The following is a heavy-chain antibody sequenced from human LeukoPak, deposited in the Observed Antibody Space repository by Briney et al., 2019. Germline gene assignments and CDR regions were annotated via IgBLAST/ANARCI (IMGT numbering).Heavy chain of an antibody. Sequence: GGPLRLSCAASGFTLSTYGMHWVRQAPGKGQEYVSGISSDGGSTYYASSVKGRFIISRDNSKNMLYLQVGSLRAEDMAVYYCAREQIYYYYMDVWGKGTTVTVSS. CDR3: AREQIYYYYMDV. CDR2: ISSDGGST. J-gene: IGHJ6*03. CDR1: GFTLSTYG. V-gene: IGHV3-64*01. D-gene: IGHD5-12*01.